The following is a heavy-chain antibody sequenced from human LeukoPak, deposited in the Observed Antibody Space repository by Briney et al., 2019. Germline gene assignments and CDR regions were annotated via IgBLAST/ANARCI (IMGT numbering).Heavy chain of an antibody. Sequence: SETLSLTCTVSGVSISSSNYYWSWIRQPPGRELEWIASINYGGTTYYNPSLKSRVTIFVDTSKNQFSLRLSSVTAADTAVYLCARYVVSGSGRYYFDYWGQGSLVTVSS. CDR1: GVSISSSNYY. J-gene: IGHJ4*02. D-gene: IGHD3-10*01. CDR3: ARYVVSGSGRYYFDY. V-gene: IGHV4-39*01. CDR2: INYGGTT.